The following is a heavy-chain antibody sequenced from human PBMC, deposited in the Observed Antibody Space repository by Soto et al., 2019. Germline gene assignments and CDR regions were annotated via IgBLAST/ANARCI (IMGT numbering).Heavy chain of an antibody. Sequence: GGSLRLSCTASGFTFGDYAMSWVRQAPGKGLEWVGFIRSKAYGGTTEYAASVKGRITISRDDSKSIAYLQMNSLKTEDTAVYYCTRDNSSSWPYYYYNGMDVCGQGTTVTVS. J-gene: IGHJ6*02. CDR2: IRSKAYGGTT. D-gene: IGHD6-13*01. V-gene: IGHV3-49*04. CDR3: TRDNSSSWPYYYYNGMDV. CDR1: GFTFGDYA.